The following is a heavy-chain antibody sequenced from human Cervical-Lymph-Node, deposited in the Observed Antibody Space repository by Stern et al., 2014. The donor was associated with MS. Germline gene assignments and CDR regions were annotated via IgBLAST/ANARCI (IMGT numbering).Heavy chain of an antibody. V-gene: IGHV3-7*01. CDR3: ASRIRDFWSGFHDAFDI. J-gene: IGHJ3*02. CDR2: IKQDGSEK. CDR1: GFTFSTYW. D-gene: IGHD3-3*01. Sequence: EVQLVESGGGLVQPGGSLRLSCAASGFTFSTYWMAWVRQAPGKGLEWVANIKQDGSEKYYADSVKGRFTISRDNAKNSLYLQMNSLRAEDTAVYYCASRIRDFWSGFHDAFDIWGQGTMVTVSS.